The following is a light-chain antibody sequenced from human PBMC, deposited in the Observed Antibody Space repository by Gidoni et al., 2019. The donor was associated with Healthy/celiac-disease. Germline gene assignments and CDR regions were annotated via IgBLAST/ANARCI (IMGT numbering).Light chain of an antibody. J-gene: IGKJ4*01. CDR3: MQALQTPKLT. Sequence: DIVMTQSPLSLPVTPGEPASISCRSSQSLLHSNGYNYLDWYLQKPGQSPQLLIYLGSNRASGVPDKFSGSGSGTDFTLKISRVEGEDVGVYYCMQALQTPKLTFGGXTKVEIK. V-gene: IGKV2-28*01. CDR2: LGS. CDR1: QSLLHSNGYNY.